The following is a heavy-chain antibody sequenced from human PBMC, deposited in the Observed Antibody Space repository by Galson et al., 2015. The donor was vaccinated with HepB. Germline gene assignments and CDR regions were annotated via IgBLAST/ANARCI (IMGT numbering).Heavy chain of an antibody. V-gene: IGHV1-18*01. J-gene: IGHJ4*02. CDR2: ISAYNGNT. D-gene: IGHD3-3*01. CDR1: GYTFTSYG. CDR3: ARQYYDFWSGYYTGVDY. Sequence: SVKVSCKASGYTFTSYGISWVRQAPGRGLEWMGWISAYNGNTNYAQKLQGRVTMTTDTSTSTAYTELRSLRSDDTAVYYCARQYYDFWSGYYTGVDYWGQGTLVTVSS.